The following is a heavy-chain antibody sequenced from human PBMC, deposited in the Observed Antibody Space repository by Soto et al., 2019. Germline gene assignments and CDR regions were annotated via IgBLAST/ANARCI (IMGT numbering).Heavy chain of an antibody. CDR1: GFTYNNYA. V-gene: IGHV3-23*01. Sequence: EVQLLESGGALVQPGVSLSLSCAASGFTYNNYAMGWVRQAPGKGLEWVSAISSSGYSAYYAISVKGRFTISRDNSRNTLFLQMNKLSAEYTSVYYGAKGSVVVAAKFDSLGQGTQFTVSS. CDR2: ISSSGYSA. D-gene: IGHD2-21*02. CDR3: AKGSVVVAAKFDS. J-gene: IGHJ4*02.